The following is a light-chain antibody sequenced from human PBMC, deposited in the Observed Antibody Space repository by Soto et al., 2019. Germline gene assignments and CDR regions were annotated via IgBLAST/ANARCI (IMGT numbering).Light chain of an antibody. Sequence: QPVLTQPPSASGTPGQRVTISCSGSNSNIGSNTVEWYQQLPGAAPKLLIYSNNQRPSGVPDRFSGSRSGTSASLAISGLQSEDEADYYCAAWDDSLKGVVFGGGTQLTVL. CDR3: AAWDDSLKGVV. V-gene: IGLV1-44*01. CDR1: NSNIGSNT. CDR2: SNN. J-gene: IGLJ2*01.